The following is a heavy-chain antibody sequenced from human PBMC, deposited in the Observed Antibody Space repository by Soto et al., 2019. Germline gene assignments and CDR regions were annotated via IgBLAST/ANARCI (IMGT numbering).Heavy chain of an antibody. V-gene: IGHV4-31*03. Sequence: QVQLQESGPGLVKPSQTLSLTCTVSGGSIRGGDYYWSWIRQHPGKGLEWIGYIFYSGNSFYNQSLKSGVTISVDTSKNQFSLQLSSVTAADTAIYYCARLSSLYYNSDYGGYYFDSWGQGTLVSVSS. CDR3: ARLSSLYYNSDYGGYYFDS. CDR2: IFYSGNS. J-gene: IGHJ4*02. CDR1: GGSIRGGDYY. D-gene: IGHD3-10*01.